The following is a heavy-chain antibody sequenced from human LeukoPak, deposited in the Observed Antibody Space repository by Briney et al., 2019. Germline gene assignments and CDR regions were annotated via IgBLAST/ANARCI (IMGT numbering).Heavy chain of an antibody. CDR3: AKDLGYSGYFGY. Sequence: GGSLRLSCAASGLTFSSYAMRWVRQAPGKGLEWVSSITDSGDTTYYADSVKGRFTISRDNSKNTLYLQMNSLRAEDTAVYYCAKDLGYSGYFGYWGQGTLVTVSS. CDR2: ITDSGDTT. J-gene: IGHJ4*02. V-gene: IGHV3-23*01. D-gene: IGHD5-12*01. CDR1: GLTFSSYA.